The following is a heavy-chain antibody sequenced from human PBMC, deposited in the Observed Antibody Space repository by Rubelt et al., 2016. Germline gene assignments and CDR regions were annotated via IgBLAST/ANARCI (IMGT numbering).Heavy chain of an antibody. D-gene: IGHD3-22*01. CDR2: INPNSGGT. CDR1: GYTFTGYY. CDR3: ARFAIGGHSSGYLFDY. V-gene: IGHV1-2*02. Sequence: QVQLVQSGAEVKKPGASVKVSCKASGYTFTGYYMHWVRQAPRQGLEWMGWINPNSGGTNYAQKFQGRVTMTRETSISTAYMELSRLRSDDTAVYYCARFAIGGHSSGYLFDYWGQGTLVTVSS. J-gene: IGHJ4*02.